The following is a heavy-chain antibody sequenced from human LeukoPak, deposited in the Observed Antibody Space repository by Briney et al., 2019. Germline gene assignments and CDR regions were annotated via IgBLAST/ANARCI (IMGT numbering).Heavy chain of an antibody. CDR2: IKSKTDGGTT. V-gene: IGHV3-15*01. CDR1: GFTFSNAW. J-gene: IGHJ4*02. D-gene: IGHD3-10*01. Sequence: GGSLRLSCAASGFTFSNAWMSWVRQAPGKGLEWVGRIKSKTDGGTTDYAAPVKGRFTISRDDSKNTLYLQMNSLKTQDTAVYYCTPRPQSRGGGFDYWGQGTLVTVSS. CDR3: TPRPQSRGGGFDY.